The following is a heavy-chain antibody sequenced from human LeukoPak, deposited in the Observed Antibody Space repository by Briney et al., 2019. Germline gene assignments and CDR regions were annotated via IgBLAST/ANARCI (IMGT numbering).Heavy chain of an antibody. D-gene: IGHD6-13*01. J-gene: IGHJ4*02. CDR1: GLPLSDFS. CDR2: VSSSSGSI. V-gene: IGHV3-21*01. CDR3: ARNPIAAAGSFFDC. Sequence: GGSVRLSCSASGLPLSDFSMHWVRQPPGKGLAGVAWVSSSSGSIFYADSVKGRFTISRDNAKNSLYLQMNSLRAEDTAVYFCARNPIAAAGSFFDCWGQGTLVTVSS.